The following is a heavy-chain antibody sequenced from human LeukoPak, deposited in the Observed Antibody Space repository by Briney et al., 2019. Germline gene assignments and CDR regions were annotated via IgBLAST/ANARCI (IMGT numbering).Heavy chain of an antibody. Sequence: GGSLTLSCAASGFTFSSHAMSWVRHAPGKGLVCVSGISVSVDSTYNADSGKVRLSISRDNSKNTLYLQMNSLRAEDTAVYYCEKGQAYKLLGGHFDYWGQGTLVTVSS. V-gene: IGHV3-23*01. J-gene: IGHJ4*02. CDR2: ISVSVDST. CDR1: GFTFSSHA. CDR3: EKGQAYKLLGGHFDY. D-gene: IGHD2-2*01.